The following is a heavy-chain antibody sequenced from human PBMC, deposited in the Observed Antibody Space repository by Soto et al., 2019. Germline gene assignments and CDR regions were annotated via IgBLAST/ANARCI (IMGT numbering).Heavy chain of an antibody. J-gene: IGHJ6*02. Sequence: ASVKVSCKASGYTFTSYAMHWVRQAPGQRLEWMGWINAGNGNTKYSQKFQGRVTITRDTSASTAYMELSSLRSEDTAVYYCARGQGIAAADYYYGMDVWGQGTTVTVSS. CDR2: INAGNGNT. CDR1: GYTFTSYA. V-gene: IGHV1-3*01. D-gene: IGHD6-13*01. CDR3: ARGQGIAAADYYYGMDV.